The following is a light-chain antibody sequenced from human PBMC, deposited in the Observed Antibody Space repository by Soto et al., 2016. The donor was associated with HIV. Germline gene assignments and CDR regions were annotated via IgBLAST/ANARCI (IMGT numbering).Light chain of an antibody. CDR3: LVWDSSSDHYV. CDR2: DDS. CDR1: NIGSKS. Sequence: SYVLTQPPSVSVAPGKTARITCGGTNIGSKSVHWYLQKPGQAPVLVVYDDSDRPSGIPERFSGPNSENTATLTITRVEAGDEADFYCLVWDSSSDHYVFGTGTKVTVL. J-gene: IGLJ1*01. V-gene: IGLV3-21*01.